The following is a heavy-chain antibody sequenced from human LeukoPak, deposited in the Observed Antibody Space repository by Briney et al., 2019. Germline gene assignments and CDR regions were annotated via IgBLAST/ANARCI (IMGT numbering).Heavy chain of an antibody. CDR1: GGSISSSSYY. D-gene: IGHD3-22*01. V-gene: IGHV4-39*01. Sequence: SETLPLTCSVSGGSISSSSYYWGWIRQPPGKGLEWIGSIYYSGSTYYNPSLKSRVTISVDTSKNQFSLKLSSVTAADTAVYYCARLPYYYDSSGYGFDYWGQGTLVTVSS. CDR2: IYYSGST. CDR3: ARLPYYYDSSGYGFDY. J-gene: IGHJ4*02.